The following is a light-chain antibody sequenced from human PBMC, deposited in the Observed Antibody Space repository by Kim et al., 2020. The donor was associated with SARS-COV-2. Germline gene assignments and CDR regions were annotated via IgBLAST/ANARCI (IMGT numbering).Light chain of an antibody. CDR2: WAS. J-gene: IGKJ1*01. V-gene: IGKV4-1*01. Sequence: ATSNCKSSQTVLNSAINKYSLAWYRHKPGQPPELLIYWASTRESGVPDRFSGSGSGTDFTLTISSLQAEDVAVYYCQQYYAIPWTFGQGTKVDIK. CDR1: QTVLNSAINKYS. CDR3: QQYYAIPWT.